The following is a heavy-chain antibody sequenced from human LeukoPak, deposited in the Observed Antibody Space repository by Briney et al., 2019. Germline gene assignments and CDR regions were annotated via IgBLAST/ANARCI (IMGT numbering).Heavy chain of an antibody. CDR3: AKDLAGAGNLGFDY. Sequence: GRSLRLSCAASGFTFTTYGMHWVRQAPGKGLEWVAVIWYDGSNKYYADSVKGRFTISRDNSKDTLHLQMNSLRAEDTALYYCAKDLAGAGNLGFDYRGQGTLVTVSS. J-gene: IGHJ4*02. D-gene: IGHD4-23*01. CDR1: GFTFTTYG. V-gene: IGHV3-33*06. CDR2: IWYDGSNK.